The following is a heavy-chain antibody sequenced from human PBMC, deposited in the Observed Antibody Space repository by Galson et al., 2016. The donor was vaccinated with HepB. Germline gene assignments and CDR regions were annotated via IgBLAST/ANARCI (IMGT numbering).Heavy chain of an antibody. D-gene: IGHD1-26*01. V-gene: IGHV2-5*02. CDR2: KYWDDDK. CDR3: AHRRGSGSPWAYGAFDI. CDR1: GFSLSTTGVG. Sequence: LVKPTQTLTLTCTFSGFSLSTTGVGVGWIRQPPGKALEWLALKYWDDDKYYNPSLKTRLIITKDTSKNQLVLTMTNMDPVDTATYYCAHRRGSGSPWAYGAFDIWGQGTMVTVSS. J-gene: IGHJ3*02.